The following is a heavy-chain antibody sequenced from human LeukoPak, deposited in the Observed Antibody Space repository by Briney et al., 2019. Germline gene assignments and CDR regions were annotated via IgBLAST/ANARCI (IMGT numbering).Heavy chain of an antibody. D-gene: IGHD3-3*01. J-gene: IGHJ4*02. CDR3: AKDSGGPPWSKIGVVIHFDY. V-gene: IGHV3-23*01. CDR2: ISGSGGST. CDR1: GLTFSSYA. Sequence: GGSLRLSCAASGLTFSSYAMSWVRQAPGKGLEWVSAISGSGGSTYYADSVKGRFTISRDNSKNTLYLQMNSLRAEDTAVYYCAKDSGGPPWSKIGVVIHFDYWGQGTLVTVSS.